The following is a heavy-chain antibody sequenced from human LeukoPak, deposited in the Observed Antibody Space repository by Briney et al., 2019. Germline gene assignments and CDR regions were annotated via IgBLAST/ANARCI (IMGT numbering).Heavy chain of an antibody. Sequence: SETLSLTCTVSGGSISSSSYYWGWIRQPPGKGLEWIGSIYYSGSTYYSPSLKSRVTISVDTSKNQFSLKLSSVTAADTAVYYCARHSSSTSCYTRFDYWGQGTLVTVSS. CDR2: IYYSGST. J-gene: IGHJ4*02. D-gene: IGHD2-2*02. CDR1: GGSISSSSYY. V-gene: IGHV4-39*01. CDR3: ARHSSSTSCYTRFDY.